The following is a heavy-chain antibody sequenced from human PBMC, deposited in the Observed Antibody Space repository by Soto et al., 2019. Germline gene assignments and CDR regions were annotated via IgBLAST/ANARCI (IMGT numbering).Heavy chain of an antibody. CDR3: ASADFRRALSP. J-gene: IGHJ3*01. CDR2: ISSSGTS. Sequence: SETLSLTCTVSGDSITSDYWSWIRQPPGRGLDWIGCISSSGTSSYSPSTRSRVTISLDTSKYQFYLKLRPVNAAETAVYHCASADFRRALSPWGQGTMVTVSS. CDR1: GDSITSDY. D-gene: IGHD3-3*01. V-gene: IGHV4-59*01.